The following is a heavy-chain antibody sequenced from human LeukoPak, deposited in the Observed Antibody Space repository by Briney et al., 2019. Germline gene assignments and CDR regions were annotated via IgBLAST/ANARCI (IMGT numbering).Heavy chain of an antibody. CDR2: IYYSGST. D-gene: IGHD6-6*01. CDR3: ARGGEGYSSSSRYYYYYMDV. CDR1: GGSISSYY. V-gene: IGHV4-59*12. J-gene: IGHJ6*03. Sequence: SETLSLTCTVSGGSISSYYWSWIRQPPGKGLEWIGYIYYSGSTNYNPSLKSRVTMSVDTSKNQFSLKLSSVTAADTAVYYCARGGEGYSSSSRYYYYYMDVWGKGTTVTVSS.